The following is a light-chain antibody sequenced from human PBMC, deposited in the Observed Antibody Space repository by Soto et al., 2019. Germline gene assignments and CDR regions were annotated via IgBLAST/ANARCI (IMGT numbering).Light chain of an antibody. Sequence: EIVLTQSPGTLSLSPGERATLSCRASQSVSSTYLAWYQQKPGQAPRLLIYGTSRRATGIPDRFSGKGSGTDFTLTIDRLEPEDFAGFYCQHYGTSWTFGQGTKVEIK. CDR1: QSVSSTY. CDR2: GTS. V-gene: IGKV3-20*01. J-gene: IGKJ1*01. CDR3: QHYGTSWT.